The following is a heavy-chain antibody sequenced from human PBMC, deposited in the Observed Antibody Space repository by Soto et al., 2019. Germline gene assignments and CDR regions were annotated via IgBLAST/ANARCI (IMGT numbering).Heavy chain of an antibody. V-gene: IGHV1-69*02. CDR2: IIPILGIA. Sequence: GASVKVSCKASGGTFSSYTISWVRQAPGQGLEWMGRIIPILGIANYAQKFQGRVTITADKSTSTAYMELSSLRSEDTAVYYCARGGPAGLRTYYYMDVWGKGTTVTVSS. CDR1: GGTFSSYT. J-gene: IGHJ6*03. D-gene: IGHD4-17*01. CDR3: ARGGPAGLRTYYYMDV.